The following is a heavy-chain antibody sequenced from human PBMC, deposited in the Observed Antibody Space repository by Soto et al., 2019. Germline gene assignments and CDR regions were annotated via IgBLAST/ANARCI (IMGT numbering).Heavy chain of an antibody. CDR3: ALHARSYRAAFDI. CDR1: GFNFSSYA. CDR2: ISGSGGST. D-gene: IGHD1-26*01. J-gene: IGHJ3*02. V-gene: IGHV3-23*01. Sequence: GGSLRLSCAASGFNFSSYAMSWVRQAPGKGLEWVSAISGSGGSTYYADSVKGRFTISRDNSKNTLYLQMNSLRAEDTAVYYCALHARSYRAAFDIWGQGTMVTVSS.